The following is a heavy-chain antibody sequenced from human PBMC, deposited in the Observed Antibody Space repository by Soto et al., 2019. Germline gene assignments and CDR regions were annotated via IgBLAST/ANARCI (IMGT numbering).Heavy chain of an antibody. Sequence: GASVKVSCKASGGTFSSYAFSWVRQAPGQGLEWMGDIIPFFDTADYAQKFQGRVTITADESTSTAYMELSSLRSDDTAVYYCARDRFTMVRGVMVGPWGQGTLVTVSS. V-gene: IGHV1-69*13. CDR2: IIPFFDTA. D-gene: IGHD3-10*01. J-gene: IGHJ5*02. CDR3: ARDRFTMVRGVMVGP. CDR1: GGTFSSYA.